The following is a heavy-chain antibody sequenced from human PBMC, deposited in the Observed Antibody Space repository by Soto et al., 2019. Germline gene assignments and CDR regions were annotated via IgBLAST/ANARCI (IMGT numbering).Heavy chain of an antibody. Sequence: SQTLSLTCVISGNSVSSNSAAWNWIRQSPSRGLEWLGRTYYRSKWYNDYAVSVRSRITINPDTSKNQFSLQLNSVTPEDTAVYYCAREVVETAAYYYAMDFWCQGTMVT. D-gene: IGHD2-21*01. J-gene: IGHJ6*02. CDR3: AREVVETAAYYYAMDF. CDR2: TYYRSKWYN. CDR1: GNSVSSNSAA. V-gene: IGHV6-1*01.